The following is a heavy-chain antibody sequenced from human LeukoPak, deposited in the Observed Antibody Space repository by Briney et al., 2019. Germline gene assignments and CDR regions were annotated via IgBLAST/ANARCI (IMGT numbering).Heavy chain of an antibody. D-gene: IGHD6-13*01. Sequence: ASVKVSCKASGYTFTGYYMHWVRQAPGQGLEWMGWVNPNSGGTNYAQKFQGRVTMTRDTSISTAYMELSRLRSDDTAVYYCARGIAAAGISWGYWGQGTLVTASS. CDR1: GYTFTGYY. CDR3: ARGIAAAGISWGY. CDR2: VNPNSGGT. V-gene: IGHV1-2*02. J-gene: IGHJ4*02.